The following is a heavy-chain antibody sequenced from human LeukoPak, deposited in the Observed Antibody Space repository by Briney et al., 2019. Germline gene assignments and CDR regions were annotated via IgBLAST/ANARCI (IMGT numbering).Heavy chain of an antibody. CDR3: ASGLRFLEWFPPGY. CDR2: IIPIFGTA. D-gene: IGHD3-3*01. CDR1: GGTFSSYA. J-gene: IGHJ4*02. Sequence: SVKVSCKASGGTFSSYAISWVRQAPGHGLEWMGGIIPIFGTANYAQKFQGRVTITTDESTSTAYMELSSLRSEDTAVYYCASGLRFLEWFPPGYWGQGTLVTVSS. V-gene: IGHV1-69*05.